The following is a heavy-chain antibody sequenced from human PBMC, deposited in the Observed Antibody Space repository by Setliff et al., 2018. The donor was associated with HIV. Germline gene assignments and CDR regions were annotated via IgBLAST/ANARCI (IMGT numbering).Heavy chain of an antibody. CDR3: VKGFRGNYEY. CDR2: IEGDGSNK. J-gene: IGHJ4*02. CDR1: GFTFGTYG. D-gene: IGHD1-26*01. Sequence: GGSLRLSCAASGFTFGTYGMHWVRQAPGKGLEWVAFIEGDGSNKYYVDSVKGRFTIGRDNSKNMLCLQMNSLRGEDTAVYYCVKGFRGNYEYWGQGTLVTVSS. V-gene: IGHV3-30*02.